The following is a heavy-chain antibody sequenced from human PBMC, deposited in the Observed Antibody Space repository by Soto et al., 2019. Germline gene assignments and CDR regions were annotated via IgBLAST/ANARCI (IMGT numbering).Heavy chain of an antibody. D-gene: IGHD1-26*01. V-gene: IGHV1-69*13. CDR3: ASRYSGSYYSILTLEY. CDR1: GGTFSSYA. Sequence: SVKVSCKASGGTFSSYAISWVRQAPGQGLEWKGGIIPIFGTANYAQKYQGRVTITADESTSTAYMELSSLRSEDTAVYYCASRYSGSYYSILTLEYWGQGALVTVSS. J-gene: IGHJ4*02. CDR2: IIPIFGTA.